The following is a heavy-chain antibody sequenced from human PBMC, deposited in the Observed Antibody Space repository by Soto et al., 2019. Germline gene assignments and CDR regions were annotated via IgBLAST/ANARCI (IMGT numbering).Heavy chain of an antibody. J-gene: IGHJ5*02. CDR1: GYTFTSYN. CDR3: ARAAGRFGEVFWFDP. D-gene: IGHD3-10*01. V-gene: IGHV1-46*01. Sequence: QVQLVQSGAEVKKPGASVKVSCKASGYTFTSYNIHWVRQAPGQGLEWVGMINPRGFFTTYAQKFRGRVTMTGDTSTSVVYMELTNLRYEHTAVYYCARAAGRFGEVFWFDPWGQGTLVSVSS. CDR2: INPRGFFT.